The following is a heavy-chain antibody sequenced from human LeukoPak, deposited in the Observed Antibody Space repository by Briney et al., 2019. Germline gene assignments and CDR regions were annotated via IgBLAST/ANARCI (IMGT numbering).Heavy chain of an antibody. D-gene: IGHD3-10*01. J-gene: IGHJ6*03. CDR2: ISYDGSNK. CDR3: ARVYGSGTFGYYYYYMDV. CDR1: GFTFSSYG. V-gene: IGHV3-30*03. Sequence: GGSLRLSCAASGFTFSSYGMHWVRQAPGKGLEWVAVISYDGSNKYYADSVKGRFTISRDNSKNTLYLQMNSLRAEDTAVYYCARVYGSGTFGYYYYYMDVWGKGTTVTVSS.